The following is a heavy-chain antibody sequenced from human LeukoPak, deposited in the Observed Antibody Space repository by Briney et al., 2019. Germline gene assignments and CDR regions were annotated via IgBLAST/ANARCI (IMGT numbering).Heavy chain of an antibody. CDR1: GFTLSTYW. V-gene: IGHV3-74*01. CDR2: INSDESST. D-gene: IGHD3-22*01. J-gene: IGHJ6*02. Sequence: GGSLRLSCAASGFTLSTYWMHWVRQVPGKGLVWVSRINSDESSTSYADSVTGRFTISRDNARNTPYLQMNSLRAEDTAVYYCARASGYYDSSGYYNGMDVWGQGTTVTVSS. CDR3: ARASGYYDSSGYYNGMDV.